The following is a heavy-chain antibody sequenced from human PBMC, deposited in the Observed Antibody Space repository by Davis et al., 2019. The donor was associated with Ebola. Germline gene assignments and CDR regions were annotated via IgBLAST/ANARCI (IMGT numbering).Heavy chain of an antibody. J-gene: IGHJ4*02. D-gene: IGHD1-26*01. Sequence: GSLRLSCEASGFTFNTYDMHWVRQARGEGLEWVSGIGSAGETYYSDSVKGRFTISRENAKNSLYLQMKSLRAGDTAVYYCAREGGGYSEFDYWGQGTLVTVSS. CDR3: AREGGGYSEFDY. V-gene: IGHV3-13*01. CDR1: GFTFNTYD. CDR2: IGSAGET.